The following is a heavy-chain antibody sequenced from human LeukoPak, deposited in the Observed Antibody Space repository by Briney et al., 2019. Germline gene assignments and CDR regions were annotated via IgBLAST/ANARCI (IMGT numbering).Heavy chain of an antibody. Sequence: PSETLSLTCAVYGGSFSGYYWSWIRQPPGKGLEWIGEINHSGSTNYNPSLKSRVTISVDTSKNQFSLKLSSVTAADTAVYYCASSRSAWFGELFVGVPPPHYGMDVWGQGTTVTVSS. CDR2: INHSGST. CDR1: GGSFSGYY. V-gene: IGHV4-34*01. CDR3: ASSRSAWFGELFVGVPPPHYGMDV. J-gene: IGHJ6*02. D-gene: IGHD3-10*01.